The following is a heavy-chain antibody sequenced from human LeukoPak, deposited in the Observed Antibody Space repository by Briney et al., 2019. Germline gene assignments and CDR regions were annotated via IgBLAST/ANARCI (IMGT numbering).Heavy chain of an antibody. CDR3: AKRGVVIRVILVGFHKEAYYFDS. J-gene: IGHJ4*02. V-gene: IGHV3-23*01. Sequence: PGGSLRLSCAVSGITLSNYGMSWVRQAPGKGLEWVAGISGSGGRTNYADSVKGRFTISRANPKNTLYLQMSSLRAEDRAVYFCAKRGVVIRVILVGFHKEAYYFDSWGQGALVTVSS. CDR2: ISGSGGRT. D-gene: IGHD3-22*01. CDR1: GITLSNYG.